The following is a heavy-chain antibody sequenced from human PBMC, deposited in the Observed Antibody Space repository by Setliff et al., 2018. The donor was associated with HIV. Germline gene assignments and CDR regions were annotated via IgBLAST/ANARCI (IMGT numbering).Heavy chain of an antibody. D-gene: IGHD3-22*01. V-gene: IGHV1-46*01. J-gene: IGHJ4*02. CDR3: AKDMNRGGYSDSSPHDF. CDR2: INPSGGST. CDR1: GYTFTSYY. Sequence: ASVKVSCKASGYTFTSYYMHWVRQAPGQGLEWMGIINPSGGSTSYAQKFQGRVTMTRDTSTSTVYMELSSLRSEDTAVYYCAKDMNRGGYSDSSPHDFWGQGTLVTVSS.